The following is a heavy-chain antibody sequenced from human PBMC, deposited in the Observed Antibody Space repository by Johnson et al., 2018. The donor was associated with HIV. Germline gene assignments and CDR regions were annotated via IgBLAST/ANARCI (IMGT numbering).Heavy chain of an antibody. CDR1: GFTFDDYG. V-gene: IGHV3-20*04. CDR2: INWNGGRS. J-gene: IGHJ3*02. D-gene: IGHD1-26*01. CDR3: TTWTYYGAFDI. Sequence: EQLVESGGGVVQPGRSLRLSCAASGFTFDDYGMSWVRQAPGKGLEWVSGINWNGGRSGYADSVKGRFTISRDNAKNSLYLQMNSLRAEDTALYYCTTWTYYGAFDILGQGTMVTVSS.